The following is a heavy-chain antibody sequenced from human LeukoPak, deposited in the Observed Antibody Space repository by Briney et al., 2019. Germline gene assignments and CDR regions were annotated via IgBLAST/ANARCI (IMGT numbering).Heavy chain of an antibody. CDR3: ARDRASSSWAIDY. J-gene: IGHJ4*02. V-gene: IGHV3-7*01. D-gene: IGHD6-13*01. CDR2: IKQDGSER. CDR1: GFSFSSYW. Sequence: GGSLRLSCAASGFSFSSYWMNWVRQAPGKGLEWVANIKQDGSERYYVDSVKGRFTISRDNAKNSLYLQMNSLRAEDTAVYYCARDRASSSWAIDYWGQGTLVTVSS.